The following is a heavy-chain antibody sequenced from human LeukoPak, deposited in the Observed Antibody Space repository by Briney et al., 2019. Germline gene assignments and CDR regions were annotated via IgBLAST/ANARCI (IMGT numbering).Heavy chain of an antibody. D-gene: IGHD3-9*01. CDR3: AKDPRYLDWELPLEFDY. V-gene: IGHV3-23*01. CDR1: GFTFSSYA. Sequence: PGGSLRLSCAASGFTFSSYAMSWVRQAPGKGLEWVSAISGSGGSTYYADSVKGRFTISRDNSENTLYLQMNSLRAEDTAVYYCAKDPRYLDWELPLEFDYWGQGTLVTVSS. CDR2: ISGSGGST. J-gene: IGHJ4*02.